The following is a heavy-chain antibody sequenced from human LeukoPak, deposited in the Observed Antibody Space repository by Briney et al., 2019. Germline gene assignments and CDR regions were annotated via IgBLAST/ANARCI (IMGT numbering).Heavy chain of an antibody. V-gene: IGHV4-61*02. D-gene: IGHD3-16*01. CDR1: GGSISSGNYY. Sequence: SETLSLTCTVSGGSISSGNYYWSWIRQPAGKGLEWIGRIYTSGSTNYNPSLKSRVTISVDTSKNQFSLKLSSVTAADTAVYYCASENDYGIDYWGQGTLVTVSS. CDR2: IYTSGST. J-gene: IGHJ4*02. CDR3: ASENDYGIDY.